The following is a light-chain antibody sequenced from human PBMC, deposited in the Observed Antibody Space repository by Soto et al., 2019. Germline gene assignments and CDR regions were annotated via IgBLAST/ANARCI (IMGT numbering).Light chain of an antibody. CDR3: QKYPAWLLLA. J-gene: IGKJ4*01. V-gene: IGKV3-15*01. Sequence: AAVCRAGEESATLSSRASQSVSSNLAWYQQKPGQAPRLLIYGASTRATGVPARFSGSGSGTEFTLTISALQTEDVAVYCCQKYPAWLLLAFPGGTKVDIK. CDR2: GAS. CDR1: QSVSSN.